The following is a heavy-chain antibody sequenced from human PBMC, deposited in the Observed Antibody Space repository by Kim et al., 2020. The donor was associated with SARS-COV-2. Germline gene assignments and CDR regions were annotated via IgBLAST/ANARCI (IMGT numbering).Heavy chain of an antibody. J-gene: IGHJ4*02. CDR3: AKEGYSGCDY. CDR2: IYSGGSST. V-gene: IGHV3-23*03. CDR1: GFTFSSYA. Sequence: GGSLRLSCAASGFTFSSYAMSWVRQVPGKGLEWVSVIYSGGSSTYYADSVKGRFTISRDNSKNKLYLQMNSLRAEDTAVYYCAKEGYSGCDYWGQGTLVTVSS. D-gene: IGHD2-15*01.